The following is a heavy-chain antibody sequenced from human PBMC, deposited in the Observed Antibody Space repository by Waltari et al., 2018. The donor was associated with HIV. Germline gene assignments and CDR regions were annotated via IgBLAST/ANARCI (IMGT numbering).Heavy chain of an antibody. CDR2: ISGGGDST. D-gene: IGHD6-19*01. J-gene: IGHJ4*02. CDR1: GFTFTPYA. Sequence: EVQLLESGGGLVRPGGSLRLSCAASGFTFTPYAMTWVRQAPGKGLEWVSAISGGGDSTYYADSVKGRFTISRDNSKNTLYLQMNSLRAEDTAVYFCAKLASGWYGYWGQGTLVTVSS. V-gene: IGHV3-23*01. CDR3: AKLASGWYGY.